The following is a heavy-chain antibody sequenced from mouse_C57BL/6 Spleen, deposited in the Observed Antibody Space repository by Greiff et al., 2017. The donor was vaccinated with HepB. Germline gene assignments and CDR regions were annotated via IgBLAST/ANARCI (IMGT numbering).Heavy chain of an antibody. J-gene: IGHJ2*01. Sequence: QVQLKESGAELVKPGASVKLSCKASGYTFTSYWMHWVKQRPGQGLEWIGMIHPNSGSTNYNEKFKSKATLTVDKSSSTAYMQLSSLTSEDSAVYYCARRHGAHFDYWGQGTTLTVSS. V-gene: IGHV1-64*01. CDR1: GYTFTSYW. D-gene: IGHD1-1*02. CDR3: ARRHGAHFDY. CDR2: IHPNSGST.